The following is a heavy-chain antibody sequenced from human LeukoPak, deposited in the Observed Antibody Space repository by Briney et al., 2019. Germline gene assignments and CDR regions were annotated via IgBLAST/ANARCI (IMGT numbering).Heavy chain of an antibody. CDR2: INRDGSQE. V-gene: IGHV3-7*01. CDR1: GFTLSSYW. CDR3: ARDATHCSGGICYDAFDY. D-gene: IGHD2-15*01. J-gene: IGHJ4*02. Sequence: PGGSLRLSCAASGFTLSSYWMTSVRQAPGKGLEWVANINRDGSQENYVDSVQGRFTISRDNAKNSLYIQMNSLRVEDKASYYCARDATHCSGGICYDAFDYWGQALLVTVSS.